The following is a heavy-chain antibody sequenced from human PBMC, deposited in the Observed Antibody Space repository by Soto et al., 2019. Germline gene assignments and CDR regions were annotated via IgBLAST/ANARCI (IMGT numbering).Heavy chain of an antibody. Sequence: GGSLRLSCAASGFTFSSYEMNWVRQAPGKGLEWVSYISSSGSTIYYADSVKGRFTISRDNAKNSLYLQMNSLRAEDTAVYYCARDNYDFWSGYSGHYYYGMDVWGQGTTVTVPS. J-gene: IGHJ6*02. CDR1: GFTFSSYE. V-gene: IGHV3-48*03. D-gene: IGHD3-3*01. CDR3: ARDNYDFWSGYSGHYYYGMDV. CDR2: ISSSGSTI.